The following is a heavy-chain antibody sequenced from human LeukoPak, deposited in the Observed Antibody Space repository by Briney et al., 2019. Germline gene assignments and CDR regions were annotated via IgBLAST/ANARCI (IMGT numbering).Heavy chain of an antibody. CDR1: GGSFSGYY. CDR2: INHSGST. Sequence: SETLSLTCAVYGGSFSGYYWRWIRQPPGKGLEWIGEINHSGSTNYNPSLKSRVTISVDTSKNQFSLKLSSVTAADTGVYYCVSRYCSSTSCYRKRAFDYWGQGTLVTVSS. J-gene: IGHJ4*02. CDR3: VSRYCSSTSCYRKRAFDY. D-gene: IGHD2-2*01. V-gene: IGHV4-34*01.